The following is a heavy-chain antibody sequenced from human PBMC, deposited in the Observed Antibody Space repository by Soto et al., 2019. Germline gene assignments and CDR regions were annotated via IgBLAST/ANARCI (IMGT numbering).Heavy chain of an antibody. CDR2: IWYDGTQK. J-gene: IGHJ5*02. D-gene: IGHD6-19*01. CDR3: ARDVLTAVAGSVNWFDP. CDR1: GFSLRTYG. V-gene: IGHV3-33*01. Sequence: QVQLVESGGGVVQSGRSLTLSCAASGFSLRTYGMHWLRRAPGKGLEWVAFIWYDGTQKFYANSVKGRSTISKDNSNNILYLQMSGLRVEDTAVYYCARDVLTAVAGSVNWFDPWGQGTLVTVSS.